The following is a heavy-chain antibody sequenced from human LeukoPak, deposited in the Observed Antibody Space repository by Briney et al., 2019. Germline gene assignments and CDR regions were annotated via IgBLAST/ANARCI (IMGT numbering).Heavy chain of an antibody. Sequence: PSETLSLTCTVSGGSISSYYWSWIRQPPGKGLEWIGYIYYSGSTNYNPSLKSRVTISVDTSKNQFSLKLSSVTAADTAVYYCARVADYYGSGSYPERGWLDPWGQGTLVTVSS. CDR1: GGSISSYY. CDR3: ARVADYYGSGSYPERGWLDP. CDR2: IYYSGST. D-gene: IGHD3-10*01. V-gene: IGHV4-59*01. J-gene: IGHJ5*02.